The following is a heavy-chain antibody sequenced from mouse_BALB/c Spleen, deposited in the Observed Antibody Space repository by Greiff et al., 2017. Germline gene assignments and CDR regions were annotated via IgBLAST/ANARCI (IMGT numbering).Heavy chain of an antibody. J-gene: IGHJ3*01. CDR2: ISDGGSYT. CDR3: ARDGVTTVVATRTVWFAY. Sequence: EVQLVESGGGLVKPGGSLKLSCAASGFTFSDYYMYWVRQIPAKRLEWVATISDGGSYTYYPDSVKGRFTISRDNAKNNLYLQMSSLKSEDTAMYYCARDGVTTVVATRTVWFAYWGQGTRVTVAA. V-gene: IGHV5-4*02. D-gene: IGHD1-1*01. CDR1: GFTFSDYY.